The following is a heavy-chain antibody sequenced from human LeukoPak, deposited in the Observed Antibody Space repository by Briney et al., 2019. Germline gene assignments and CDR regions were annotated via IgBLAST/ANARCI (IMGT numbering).Heavy chain of an antibody. CDR1: GYTFTGFF. CDR2: INPYSGAT. V-gene: IGHV1-2*02. D-gene: IGHD5-18*01. Sequence: ASVKVSCKASGYTFTGFFMHWGRQAPGQGREWMGWINPYSGATNYAQKCQGRVTLTRDTSINTAYMELSRLRSDDTAVYFCARVAKKDSYGFYYMDVWGKGTTVTVSS. J-gene: IGHJ6*03. CDR3: ARVAKKDSYGFYYMDV.